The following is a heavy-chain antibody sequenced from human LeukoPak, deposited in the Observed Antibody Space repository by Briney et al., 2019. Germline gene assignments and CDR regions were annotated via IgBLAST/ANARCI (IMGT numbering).Heavy chain of an antibody. J-gene: IGHJ4*02. CDR1: GGSFSGYY. Sequence: SETLSLTCAVYGGSFSGYYWSWIRQPPGKGLEWIGEINHSGSTYYNPSLKSRVTISVDRSKNQFSLKLSSVTAADTAVYYCARVSYGTGGIDYWGQGTLVTVSS. CDR2: INHSGST. D-gene: IGHD5-18*01. V-gene: IGHV4-34*01. CDR3: ARVSYGTGGIDY.